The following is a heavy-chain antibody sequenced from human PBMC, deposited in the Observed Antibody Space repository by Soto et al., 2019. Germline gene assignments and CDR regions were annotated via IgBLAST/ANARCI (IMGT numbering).Heavy chain of an antibody. CDR2: IKQDGSEK. V-gene: IGHV3-7*03. J-gene: IGHJ6*02. Sequence: GSLRLSCAGSGFTLSDHYIDWVRQAPGKGLEWVANIKQDGSEKYYVDSVKGRFTISRDNAKNSLYLQMNSLRAEDTAVYYCARDHSYSSSWRLRDYYGMDVWGQGTTVTVSS. CDR3: ARDHSYSSSWRLRDYYGMDV. CDR1: GFTLSDHY. D-gene: IGHD6-13*01.